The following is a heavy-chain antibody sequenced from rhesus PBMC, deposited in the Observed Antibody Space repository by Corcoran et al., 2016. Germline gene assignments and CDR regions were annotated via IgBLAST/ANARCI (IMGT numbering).Heavy chain of an antibody. CDR3: ARDYSGRVIDY. J-gene: IGHJ4*01. CDR1: GGSFSGYY. D-gene: IGHD6-25*01. CDR2: INGSSGST. V-gene: IGHV4-165*01. Sequence: QVQLQESGQGLVKPSETLSLNCAVSGGSFSGYYRGWIRPPPGKGLEWIGYINGSSGSTDYNPSLKSRVTISTDTSKNQFSLKLSSVTAADTAVYYCARDYSGRVIDYWGQGVLVTVSS.